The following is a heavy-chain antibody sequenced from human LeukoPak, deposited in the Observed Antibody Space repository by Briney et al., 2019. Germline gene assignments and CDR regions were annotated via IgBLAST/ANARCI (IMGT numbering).Heavy chain of an antibody. V-gene: IGHV4-34*01. Sequence: SETLSLTCAVYGGSFSGYYWSWIRQPPGKGLEWIGEINHSGSTNYNPSLKSRVTISVDTSKNQFSLKLSSVTAADTAVYYCARAPPRHDYHYYYYMDVWGKGTTVTVSS. CDR3: ARAPPRHDYHYYYYMDV. CDR1: GGSFSGYY. J-gene: IGHJ6*03. CDR2: INHSGST.